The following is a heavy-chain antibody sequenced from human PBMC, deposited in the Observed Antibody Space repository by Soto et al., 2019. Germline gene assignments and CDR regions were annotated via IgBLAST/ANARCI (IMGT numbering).Heavy chain of an antibody. D-gene: IGHD3-10*01. Sequence: EVQLVESGGGLVQPGGSLRLSCAASGFTFSSYWMTWVRQAPGKGLEWVANIKQDGSEKYYVDSVKGRFTISRDNARNSLFLQINSPSAEDTAVYYCARGYYYGTGSFSLENYLDVWCKGTTVTVSS. J-gene: IGHJ6*03. V-gene: IGHV3-7*01. CDR2: IKQDGSEK. CDR1: GFTFSSYW. CDR3: ARGYYYGTGSFSLENYLDV.